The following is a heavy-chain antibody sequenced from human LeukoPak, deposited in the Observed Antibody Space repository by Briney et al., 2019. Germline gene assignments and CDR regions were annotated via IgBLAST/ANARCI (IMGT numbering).Heavy chain of an antibody. CDR2: IYYSGST. CDR3: ARDGYNPIDY. Sequence: PSETLSLTCTVSGGSISSSTYYWGWIRQPPGKGLEWIGTIYYSGSTCYNPSLKSRVTISVDTSKNQFSLKLSSVTAADTAVYYCARDGYNPIDYWGQGTLSPSPQ. J-gene: IGHJ4*02. V-gene: IGHV4-39*07. CDR1: GGSISSSTYY. D-gene: IGHD5-24*01.